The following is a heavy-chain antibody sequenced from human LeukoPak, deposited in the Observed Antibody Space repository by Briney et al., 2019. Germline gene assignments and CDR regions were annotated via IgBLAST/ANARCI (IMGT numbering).Heavy chain of an antibody. V-gene: IGHV3-73*01. CDR2: IRSRTHDCAT. Sequence: GGSLRLSCAASGFTFSGSAMHWVRQASGKGLEWIGRIRSRTHDCATAYPESVKGRFTIPRDDLKNTAYLQMNSLKTEDTAVYYCTRLTIDYGDYMDGFDIWGQGTMVTVSS. J-gene: IGHJ3*02. D-gene: IGHD4-17*01. CDR3: TRLTIDYGDYMDGFDI. CDR1: GFTFSGSA.